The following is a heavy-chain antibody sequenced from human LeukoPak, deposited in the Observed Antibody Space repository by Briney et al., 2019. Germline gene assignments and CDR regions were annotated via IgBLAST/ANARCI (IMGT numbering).Heavy chain of an antibody. Sequence: SQTLSLTCTVSGGSISSGDHYWSWIRQPPGKGLEWIGYIYYSGSTYYNPSLKSRVTISVDTSKNQFSLKLSSVTAADTAVYYCARDVWYRRYFDYWSQGTLVTVSS. CDR3: ARDVWYRRYFDY. D-gene: IGHD1-14*01. J-gene: IGHJ4*02. CDR2: IYYSGST. V-gene: IGHV4-30-4*01. CDR1: GGSISSGDHY.